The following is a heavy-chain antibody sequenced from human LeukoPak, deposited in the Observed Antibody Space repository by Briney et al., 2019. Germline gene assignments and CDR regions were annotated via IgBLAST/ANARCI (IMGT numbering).Heavy chain of an antibody. CDR3: ATSYYDILTGRDYYYYGMDV. J-gene: IGHJ6*04. Sequence: ASVKVSCKASGGTFSSYAISWVRQAPGQGLEWMGVIIPIFGTANYAQKFQGRVTITADESTSTAYMELSSLRSEDTAVYYCATSYYDILTGRDYYYYGMDVWGKGTTVTVSS. CDR2: IIPIFGTA. V-gene: IGHV1-69*01. D-gene: IGHD3-9*01. CDR1: GGTFSSYA.